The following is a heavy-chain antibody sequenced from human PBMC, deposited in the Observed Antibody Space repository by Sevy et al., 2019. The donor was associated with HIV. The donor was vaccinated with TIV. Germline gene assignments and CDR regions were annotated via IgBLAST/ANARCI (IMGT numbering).Heavy chain of an antibody. Sequence: GGSLRLSCAASGFTFNVYEMNWVRQAPGKGLEWVSVIYSGGNTYYADSVKGRFTISRDISKNTLYLQMNSLRAEDTAIYYCATTSTPLYYYALDVWGQGTTVTVSS. CDR3: ATTSTPLYYYALDV. CDR2: IYSGGNT. CDR1: GFTFNVYE. D-gene: IGHD2-15*01. J-gene: IGHJ6*02. V-gene: IGHV3-53*03.